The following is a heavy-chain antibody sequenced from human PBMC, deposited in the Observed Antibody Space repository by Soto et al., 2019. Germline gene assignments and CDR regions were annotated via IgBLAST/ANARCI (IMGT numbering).Heavy chain of an antibody. D-gene: IGHD6-13*01. CDR1: GFTFGGYS. Sequence: PGGSLRLSCAVSGFTFGGYSMHWVCQAPGKGLEWVAFISYDGSQKKYADSVEGRSTVSRDNSNNALYLEMNNLRDEDTAVYYCARDGASGALDAFDIWGQGTMVTVSS. V-gene: IGHV3-30-3*01. J-gene: IGHJ3*02. CDR2: ISYDGSQK. CDR3: ARDGASGALDAFDI.